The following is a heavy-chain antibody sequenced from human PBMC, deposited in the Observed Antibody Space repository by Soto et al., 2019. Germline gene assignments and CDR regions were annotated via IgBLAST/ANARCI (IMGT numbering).Heavy chain of an antibody. CDR2: ISSSGSTI. Sequence: GGSLRLSCAASGFTFSSYEMNWVRQAPGKGLEWVSYISSSGSTIYYADSVKGRFTISRDNAKNSLYLQMNSLRAEDAAVYYCARETSARLRFRGFDYWGQGTLVTVSS. V-gene: IGHV3-48*03. D-gene: IGHD5-12*01. CDR1: GFTFSSYE. CDR3: ARETSARLRFRGFDY. J-gene: IGHJ4*02.